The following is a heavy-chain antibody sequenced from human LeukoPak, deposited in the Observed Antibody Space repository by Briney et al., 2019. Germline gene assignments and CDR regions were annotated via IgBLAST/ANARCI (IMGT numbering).Heavy chain of an antibody. J-gene: IGHJ4*02. CDR3: AREYSGSYVGAFDY. V-gene: IGHV4-59*01. CDR1: GGSISSYY. Sequence: SETLSLTCTVSGGSISSYYWSWLRQPPGKGLEWIGYIYYSGSTNYNPSLKSRVTISVDTSKNQFSLKLSSVTAADTAVYYCAREYSGSYVGAFDYWGQGTLVTVAS. D-gene: IGHD1-26*01. CDR2: IYYSGST.